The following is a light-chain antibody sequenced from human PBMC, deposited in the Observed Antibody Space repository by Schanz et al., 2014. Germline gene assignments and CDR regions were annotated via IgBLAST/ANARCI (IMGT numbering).Light chain of an antibody. CDR2: EVN. CDR1: SSDVGAYNF. Sequence: QSALTQPPSASGSPGQSVTISCTGTSSDVGAYNFVSWYEQHPGKAPKLMINEVNKRPSGVPDRFSGSKSGNTAFLTVSGLQAEDEGDYYCSSYTSSSTPNWVFGGGIKLTVL. J-gene: IGLJ3*02. CDR3: SSYTSSSTPNWV. V-gene: IGLV2-8*01.